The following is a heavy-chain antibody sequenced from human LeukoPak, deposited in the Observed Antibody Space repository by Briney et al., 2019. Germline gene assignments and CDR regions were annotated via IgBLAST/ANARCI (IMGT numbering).Heavy chain of an antibody. J-gene: IGHJ5*02. Sequence: SETLSLTCTVSGASISSYYWSWIRQPPGKGLEWIGYIYYSGSTNYNPSLKSRVTISVDTSKHQISLKLSSVTAADTAVYYCARGSYCSGPGCSKLGFDPWGQGTLVTVSS. CDR3: ARGSYCSGPGCSKLGFDP. CDR1: GASISSYY. D-gene: IGHD2-15*01. V-gene: IGHV4-59*01. CDR2: IYYSGST.